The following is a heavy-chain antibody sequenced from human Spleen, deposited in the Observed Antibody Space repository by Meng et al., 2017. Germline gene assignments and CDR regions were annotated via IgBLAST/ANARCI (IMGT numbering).Heavy chain of an antibody. V-gene: IGHV4-34*01. D-gene: IGHD3-10*01. CDR1: GGSFSGYY. J-gene: IGHJ1*01. CDR3: AKTMLRGVVYFQH. Sequence: SETLSLTCAVYGGSFSGYYWTWIRQSPGKGLEWIGEINHSGSTNYNPSLKSRVTISVDTSKNQFSLKLTSVTAADTAVYYCAKTMLRGVVYFQHWGQGTLVTVSS. CDR2: INHSGST.